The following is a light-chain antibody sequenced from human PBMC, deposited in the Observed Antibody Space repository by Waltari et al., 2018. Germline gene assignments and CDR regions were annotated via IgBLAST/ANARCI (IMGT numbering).Light chain of an antibody. CDR3: QQYNTWPLT. V-gene: IGKV3-15*01. J-gene: IGKJ4*01. CDR1: QSVSSN. CDR2: GAS. Sequence: EIVMTQSPATLSVSPGERATLSCRASQSVSSNLAWFQQKPGQAPRLLIDGASTRATGIPARFSGSGSWTEFTLTISSLQSEDFAVYYCQQYNTWPLTFGGGTTVEIK.